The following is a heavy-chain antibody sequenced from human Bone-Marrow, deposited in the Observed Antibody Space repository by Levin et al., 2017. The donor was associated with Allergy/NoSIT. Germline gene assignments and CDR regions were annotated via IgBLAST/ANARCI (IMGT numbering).Heavy chain of an antibody. V-gene: IGHV1-18*01. Sequence: GESLKISCKASGYTFTSYGISWVRQAPGQGLEWMGWISAYNGNTNYAQKLQGRVTMTTDTSTSTAYMELRSLRSDDTAVYYCARTTYYYDSSGLGDAFDIWGQGTMVTVSS. CDR2: ISAYNGNT. CDR1: GYTFTSYG. D-gene: IGHD3-22*01. CDR3: ARTTYYYDSSGLGDAFDI. J-gene: IGHJ3*02.